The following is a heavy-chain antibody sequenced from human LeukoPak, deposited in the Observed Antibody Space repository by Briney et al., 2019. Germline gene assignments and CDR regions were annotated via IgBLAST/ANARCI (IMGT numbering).Heavy chain of an antibody. Sequence: PSETLSLTCTVSGGSISSSSYYWSWIRQPAGKGLEWIGRIYTSGSTNYNPSLKSRVTISVDTSKNQFSLKLSSVTAADTAVYYCARITYYDFWSGYYTFDYWGQGTLVTVSS. J-gene: IGHJ4*02. V-gene: IGHV4-61*02. CDR3: ARITYYDFWSGYYTFDY. CDR2: IYTSGST. CDR1: GGSISSSSYY. D-gene: IGHD3-3*01.